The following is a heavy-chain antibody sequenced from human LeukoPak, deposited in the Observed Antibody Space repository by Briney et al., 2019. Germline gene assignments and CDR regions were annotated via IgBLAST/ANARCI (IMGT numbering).Heavy chain of an antibody. CDR2: IYYSGST. CDR3: ARHSSSLGGFFDY. J-gene: IGHJ4*02. D-gene: IGHD2-15*01. Sequence: SETLSLTCTVSGGSISSYYWSWIRQPPGKRLEWIGYIYYSGSTNYNPSLKSRVTMSVDTSKNQVSLKLSSVTTADTAVYYCARHSSSLGGFFDYWAREPWSPSPQ. V-gene: IGHV4-59*08. CDR1: GGSISSYY.